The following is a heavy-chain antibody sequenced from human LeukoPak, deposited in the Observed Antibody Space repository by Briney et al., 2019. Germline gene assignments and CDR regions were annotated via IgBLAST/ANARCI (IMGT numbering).Heavy chain of an antibody. CDR1: GGSISSYY. Sequence: PSETLSLTCTVSGGSISSYYWSWIRQPPGKGLEWIGYIYYSGSTNHNPSLKSRVTISVDTSKNQFSLKLSSVTAADTAVYFCSGSYDWFDPWGQGTLVTVSS. J-gene: IGHJ5*02. D-gene: IGHD1-26*01. CDR2: IYYSGST. V-gene: IGHV4-59*08. CDR3: SGSYDWFDP.